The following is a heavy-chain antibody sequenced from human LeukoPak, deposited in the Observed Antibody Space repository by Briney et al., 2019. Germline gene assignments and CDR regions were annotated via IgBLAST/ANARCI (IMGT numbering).Heavy chain of an antibody. CDR2: IRQDGSQK. Sequence: PGGSLRLSCVASGLYFNAYLMSWVRQAPGKGLEWVANIRQDGSQKFYLDSVKGRFTISRDNGNNSLYLHMSRLRVEDTAVYYCARDLKGFNLWGQGALVTVSS. V-gene: IGHV3-7*04. J-gene: IGHJ5*02. CDR1: GLYFNAYL. CDR3: ARDLKGFNL.